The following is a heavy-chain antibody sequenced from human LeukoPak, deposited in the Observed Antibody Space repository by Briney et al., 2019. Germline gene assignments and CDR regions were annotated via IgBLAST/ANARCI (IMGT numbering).Heavy chain of an antibody. V-gene: IGHV3-21*01. Sequence: GGSLRLSCAASGFTFSSYSMNWVRQAPGKGLEWVSSISSSSSYIYYADSVKGRFTISRDNAKNSLYLQMNSLRAEDTAVYYCARGGYYYDSSGYFWGQGNLVTVSS. CDR3: ARGGYYYDSSGYF. D-gene: IGHD3-22*01. CDR2: ISSSSSYI. J-gene: IGHJ4*02. CDR1: GFTFSSYS.